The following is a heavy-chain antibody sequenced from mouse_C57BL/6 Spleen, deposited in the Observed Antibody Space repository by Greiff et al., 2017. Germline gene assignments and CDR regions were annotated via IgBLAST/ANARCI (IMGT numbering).Heavy chain of an antibody. CDR2: INPSSGYT. CDR1: GYTFTSYT. J-gene: IGHJ2*01. CDR3: ARGITTVVATDY. D-gene: IGHD1-1*01. V-gene: IGHV1-4*01. Sequence: VKLMESGAELARPGASVKMSCKASGYTFTSYTMHWVKQRPGQGLEWIGYINPSSGYTKYNQKFKDKATLTADKSSSTAYMQLSSLTSEDSAVYYCARGITTVVATDYWGQGTTLTVSS.